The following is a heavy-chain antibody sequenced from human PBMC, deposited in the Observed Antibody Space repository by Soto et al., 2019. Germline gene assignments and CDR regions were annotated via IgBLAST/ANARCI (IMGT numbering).Heavy chain of an antibody. CDR2: ISGSGGST. CDR3: ARDPSITIFGVVIKRPDYYYYYGMDV. Sequence: GGSLRLSCAASGFTFSSYAVSWVRQAPGKGLEWVSAISGSGGSTYYADSVKGRFTISRDNSKNTLYLQMNSLRAEDTAVYYCARDPSITIFGVVIKRPDYYYYYGMDVWGQGTTVTVSS. D-gene: IGHD3-3*01. V-gene: IGHV3-23*01. J-gene: IGHJ6*02. CDR1: GFTFSSYA.